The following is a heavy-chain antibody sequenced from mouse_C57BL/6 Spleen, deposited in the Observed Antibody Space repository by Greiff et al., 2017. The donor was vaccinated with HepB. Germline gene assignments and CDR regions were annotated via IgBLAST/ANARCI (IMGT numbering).Heavy chain of an antibody. CDR2: ISYSGST. CDR1: GYSITSGYD. Sequence: EVQLVESGPGMVKPSQSLSLTCTVTGYSITSGYDWHWIRHFPGNKLEWMGYISYSGSTNYNPSLKSRISITHDTSKNHFFLKLNSVTTEDTATYYCARVDYYYAMDYWGQGTSVTVSS. J-gene: IGHJ4*01. D-gene: IGHD2-4*01. CDR3: ARVDYYYAMDY. V-gene: IGHV3-1*01.